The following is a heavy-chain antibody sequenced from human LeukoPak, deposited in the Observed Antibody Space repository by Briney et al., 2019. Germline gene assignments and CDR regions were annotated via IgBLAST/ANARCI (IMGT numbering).Heavy chain of an antibody. CDR2: INHSGST. D-gene: IGHD3-10*01. CDR1: GGSFSGYY. CDR3: ARAAGHAGSPYYYYYYGMDV. J-gene: IGHJ6*04. Sequence: PSETQSLTRAVYGGSFSGYYWSWIRQPPGKGLEWIGEINHSGSTNYNPSLKSRVTISVDTSKNQFSLKLSSVTAADTAVYYCARAAGHAGSPYYYYYYGMDVWGKGTTVTVSS. V-gene: IGHV4-34*01.